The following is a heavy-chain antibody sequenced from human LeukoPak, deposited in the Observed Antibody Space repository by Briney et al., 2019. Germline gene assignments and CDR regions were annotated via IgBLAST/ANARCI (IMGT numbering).Heavy chain of an antibody. CDR3: ARGRREYSYTRITVAGGSSDY. J-gene: IGHJ4*02. CDR1: GLTFSSYW. Sequence: GGSLRLSCAASGLTFSSYWMHWVRQAPGKGLVLVSRINSHGSSTSYADSVKGRFTISRDNAKNTLYLRMNSLRAEDTAVYYCARGRREYSYTRITVAGGSSDYWGQGTLVTVSS. D-gene: IGHD6-19*01. CDR2: INSHGSST. V-gene: IGHV3-74*01.